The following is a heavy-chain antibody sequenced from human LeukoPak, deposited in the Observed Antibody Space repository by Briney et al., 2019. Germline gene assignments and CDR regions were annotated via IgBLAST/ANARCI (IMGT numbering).Heavy chain of an antibody. D-gene: IGHD6-13*01. CDR2: INPNSGGT. Sequence: ASVKVSCKASGYTFTGYYMHWVRQAPGQGLEWMGWINPNSGGTNYAQKFQGRVTMTRDTSICTAYMELSRLRSDDTAVYYCARRVAAAGTMDVWGKGTTVTISS. CDR3: ARRVAAAGTMDV. J-gene: IGHJ6*03. V-gene: IGHV1-2*02. CDR1: GYTFTGYY.